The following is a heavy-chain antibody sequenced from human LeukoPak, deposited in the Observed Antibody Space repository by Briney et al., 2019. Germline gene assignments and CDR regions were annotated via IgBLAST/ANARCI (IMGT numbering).Heavy chain of an antibody. CDR1: GYTFTGYY. D-gene: IGHD3-10*01. CDR2: INPNSGGT. Sequence: ASVKVSCKASGYTFTGYYMRWVRQAPGQGLEWMGWINPNSGGTNYAQKFQGRVTMTRDTSISTAYMELSRLRSDDTAVYYCARELVPGYYGSGSNDYWGQGTLVTVSS. CDR3: ARELVPGYYGSGSNDY. J-gene: IGHJ4*02. V-gene: IGHV1-2*02.